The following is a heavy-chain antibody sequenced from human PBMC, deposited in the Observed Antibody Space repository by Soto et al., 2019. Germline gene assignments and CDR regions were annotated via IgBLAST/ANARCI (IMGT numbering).Heavy chain of an antibody. D-gene: IGHD6-13*01. CDR1: GGSISSGGYY. Sequence: ASETLSLTCTVSGGSISSGGYYWSWIRQHPGKGLEWIGYIYYSGSTNYNPSLKSRVTISVDTSKNQFSLKLSSVTAADTAVYYCARGIGTRIAAAGFWGQGTLVTVSS. CDR3: ARGIGTRIAAAGF. V-gene: IGHV4-61*08. CDR2: IYYSGST. J-gene: IGHJ4*02.